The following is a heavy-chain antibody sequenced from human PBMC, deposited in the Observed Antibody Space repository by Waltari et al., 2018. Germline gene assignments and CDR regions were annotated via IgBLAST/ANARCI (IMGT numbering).Heavy chain of an antibody. V-gene: IGHV3-74*01. CDR2: VNTNGSTT. Sequence: EVQLVESGGGLVQPGGSLRLSCAASGFTFSDYWMPWVRQAPGQGLVWVCDVNTNGSTTGYADPVRGRFTNSRDTAKNTLFLQMNSLRAEDTAVYYCARGRRDYYGSGSYFPDWYFDLWGRGTLVTVSS. CDR1: GFTFSDYW. J-gene: IGHJ2*01. CDR3: ARGRRDYYGSGSYFPDWYFDL. D-gene: IGHD3-10*01.